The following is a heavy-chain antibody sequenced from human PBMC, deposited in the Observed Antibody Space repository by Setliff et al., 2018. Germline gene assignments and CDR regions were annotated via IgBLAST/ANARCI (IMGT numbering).Heavy chain of an antibody. CDR1: RGSINSHY. V-gene: IGHV4-4*07. CDR3: ARGSFPYDNSGFDY. Sequence: ASETLSLTCTVSRGSINSHYWSWIRQPAGKGLEWIGRIFGSGSTNYNPSLKSRVTMSIDTSKNQFFLKVRSVTAADTAVYYCARGSFPYDNSGFDYWGQGTLVTVSS. J-gene: IGHJ4*02. D-gene: IGHD3-22*01. CDR2: IFGSGST.